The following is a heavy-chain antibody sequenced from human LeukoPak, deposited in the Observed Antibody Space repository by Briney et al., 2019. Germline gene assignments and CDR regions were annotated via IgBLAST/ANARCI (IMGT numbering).Heavy chain of an antibody. Sequence: PGGSLRLSCAAFGFTFRDYYMTWIRQAPGKGLEWVSYISNSGGAAYYADSVKGRFTISRDNAENSLYLQMSSLKVEDTAVYYCARALLDAFDIWGQGTVVTVSS. CDR1: GFTFRDYY. CDR2: ISNSGGAA. J-gene: IGHJ3*02. CDR3: ARALLDAFDI. V-gene: IGHV3-11*04.